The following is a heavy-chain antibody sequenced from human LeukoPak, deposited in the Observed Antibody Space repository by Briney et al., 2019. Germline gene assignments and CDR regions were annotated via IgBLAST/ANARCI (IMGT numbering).Heavy chain of an antibody. D-gene: IGHD3-9*01. CDR3: ARARYVNSFYAFDI. CDR1: GGSISSYY. Sequence: SETLSLTCTVSGGSISSYYWSWIRLPPGKGLEWIGYLSKSGNTNYSPSLKSRVTIFGDTSKNQFFLKLSSVTAADTAVYYCARARYVNSFYAFDIWGQGTLVIVSS. J-gene: IGHJ3*02. CDR2: LSKSGNT. V-gene: IGHV4-59*01.